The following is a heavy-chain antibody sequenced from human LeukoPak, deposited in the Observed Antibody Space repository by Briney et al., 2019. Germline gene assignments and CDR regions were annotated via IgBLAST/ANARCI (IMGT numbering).Heavy chain of an antibody. D-gene: IGHD3-16*02. CDR3: ARGGVGGVIVPFDY. CDR2: IYSSGTT. CDR1: GGSISRYC. V-gene: IGHV4-4*07. Sequence: SETLSLTCTVSGGSISRYCWSWIRQPAGKGLEWIGRIYSSGTTTYSPSLKSRVTMSVDTSKNQFSLTLSSVTAADTAVYYCARGGVGGVIVPFDYWGQGTLVTVSS. J-gene: IGHJ4*02.